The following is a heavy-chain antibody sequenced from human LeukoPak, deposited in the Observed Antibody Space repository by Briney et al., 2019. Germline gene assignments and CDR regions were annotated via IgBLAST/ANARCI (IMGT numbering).Heavy chain of an antibody. Sequence: GASVKVSCKVSGYTLTELSMHWVRQAPGKGLEWMGGFDPEDGETIYAQKFQGRVTMTEDTSTDTAYMELSSLRSEDTAVYYCATLSNRKHYYDSSGYYYKWGQGTLVTVSS. D-gene: IGHD3-22*01. V-gene: IGHV1-24*01. CDR2: FDPEDGET. J-gene: IGHJ4*02. CDR1: GYTLTELS. CDR3: ATLSNRKHYYDSSGYYYK.